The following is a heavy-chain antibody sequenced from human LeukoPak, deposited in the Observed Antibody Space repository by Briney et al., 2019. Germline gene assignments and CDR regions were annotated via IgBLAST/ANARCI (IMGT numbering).Heavy chain of an antibody. D-gene: IGHD3-22*01. CDR3: ARAAYYYDTRPPNDAFDI. Sequence: PSETLSLTCTVSGGSISSGGYYWSWIRQPPGKGLEWIGYIYYSGSTYYNPSLKSRVTISVDTSKNQFSLKLSSVTAADTAVYYCARAAYYYDTRPPNDAFDIWGQGTMVTVSS. V-gene: IGHV4-30-4*01. J-gene: IGHJ3*02. CDR1: GGSISSGGYY. CDR2: IYYSGST.